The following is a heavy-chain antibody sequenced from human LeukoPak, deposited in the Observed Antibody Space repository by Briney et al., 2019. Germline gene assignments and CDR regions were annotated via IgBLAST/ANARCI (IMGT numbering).Heavy chain of an antibody. CDR3: ARGVTGIYYYYYMDV. V-gene: IGHV1-2*02. J-gene: IGHJ6*03. CDR2: INPNSGDT. CDR1: GYTFTGYY. Sequence: GASVKVSCKASGYTFTGYYMHWVRQAPGQGLEWMGWINPNSGDTNYAQKFQGGVTMTRDTSMSTAYMELSSLRSDDTAVYYCARGVTGIYYYYYMDVWGKGTTVTVSS. D-gene: IGHD3-10*01.